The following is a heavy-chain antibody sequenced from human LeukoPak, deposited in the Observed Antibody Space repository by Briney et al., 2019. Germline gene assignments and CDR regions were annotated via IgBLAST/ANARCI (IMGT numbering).Heavy chain of an antibody. CDR1: GFSLSSFQ. J-gene: IGHJ5*01. CDR3: ARDGTTNSYNWFDS. V-gene: IGHV3-48*03. Sequence: PGGSLTLSCAASGFSLSSFQMNWVRQAPGKGLEWISYISDSGTTEYYADSVKGRFTISRDNAKNSLYLQMNSLTGEDTALYYCARDGTTNSYNWFDSWGQGTLVTVSS. CDR2: ISDSGTTE. D-gene: IGHD2-8*01.